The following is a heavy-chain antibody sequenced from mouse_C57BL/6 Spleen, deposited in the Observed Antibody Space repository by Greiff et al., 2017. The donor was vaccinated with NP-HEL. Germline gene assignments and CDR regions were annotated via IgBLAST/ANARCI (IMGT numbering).Heavy chain of an antibody. CDR1: GYTFTSYW. D-gene: IGHD1-1*01. Sequence: QVQLQQPGAELVMPGASVKLSCKASGYTFTSYWMHWVKQRPGQGLEWIGEIDPSDSYTNYNQKFKGKSTLTVDKSSSTAYMQLSSLTSEDSAVYYCARDYGSSYGYFDVWGTGTTVTVSS. J-gene: IGHJ1*03. CDR2: IDPSDSYT. V-gene: IGHV1-69*01. CDR3: ARDYGSSYGYFDV.